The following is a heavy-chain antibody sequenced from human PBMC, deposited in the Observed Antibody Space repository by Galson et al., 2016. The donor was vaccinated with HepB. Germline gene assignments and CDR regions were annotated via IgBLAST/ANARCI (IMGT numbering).Heavy chain of an antibody. CDR3: ARAFRYGTGWYGRNDC. Sequence: SLRLSCAASGFTLNSFAMSWVRQAPGKGLEWVSAINGGSVHYADSVPGRFTISRYTSKNTLYLEMNSLRAEDTAIYYCARAFRYGTGWYGRNDCWGQGTLVTVSS. J-gene: IGHJ4*02. CDR2: INGGSV. CDR1: GFTLNSFA. D-gene: IGHD6-19*01. V-gene: IGHV3-23*01.